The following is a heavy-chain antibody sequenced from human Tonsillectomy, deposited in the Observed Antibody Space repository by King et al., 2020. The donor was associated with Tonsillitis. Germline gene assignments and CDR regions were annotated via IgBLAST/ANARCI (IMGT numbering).Heavy chain of an antibody. CDR2: ISGYNGNR. CDR3: ARDLTSIWFGELFRHFDY. J-gene: IGHJ4*02. D-gene: IGHD3-10*01. V-gene: IGHV1-18*04. Sequence: QLVQSGAEVKKPGASVKVSCKASGYTFTGYGISWVRQAPGQGLEWMGWISGYNGNRNYAQKLQGRVTMTTDTSTSTGYMELRRLRSDDTAVYYCARDLTSIWFGELFRHFDYWGQGTLVTVSS. CDR1: GYTFTGYG.